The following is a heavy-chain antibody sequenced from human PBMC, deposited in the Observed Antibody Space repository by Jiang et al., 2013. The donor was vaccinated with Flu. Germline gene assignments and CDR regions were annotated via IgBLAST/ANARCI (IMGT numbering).Heavy chain of an antibody. CDR3: ARHVRITMVRGVRYYFDY. CDR2: IYYSGST. CDR1: GGSISSSSYY. Sequence: LLKPSETLSLTCTVSGGSISSSSYYWGWIRQPPGKGLEWIGSIYYSGSTYYNPSLKSRVTISVDTSKNQFSLKLSSVTAADTAVYYCARHVRITMVRGVRYYFDYWGQGTLVTVSS. V-gene: IGHV4-39*01. J-gene: IGHJ4*02. D-gene: IGHD3-10*01.